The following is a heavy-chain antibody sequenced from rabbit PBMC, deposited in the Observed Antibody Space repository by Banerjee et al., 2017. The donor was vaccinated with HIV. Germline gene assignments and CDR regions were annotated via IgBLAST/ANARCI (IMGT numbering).Heavy chain of an antibody. Sequence: SGGDLVKPEGSLTLTCTASGFSLSSYNMGWVRQAPGKGLEWIGFIGAGSSGTTYYASWAKGRFTISKASWTTVTLQMTSLTAADTASYFCARDLAGVIGWNFNFWGPGTLVTVS. CDR3: ARDLAGVIGWNFNF. D-gene: IGHD4-1*01. J-gene: IGHJ4*01. CDR2: IGAGSSGTT. CDR1: GFSLSSYN. V-gene: IGHV1S40*01.